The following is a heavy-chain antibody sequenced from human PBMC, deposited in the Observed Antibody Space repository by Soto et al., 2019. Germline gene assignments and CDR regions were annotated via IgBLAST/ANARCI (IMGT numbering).Heavy chain of an antibody. CDR1: RVAFSKFI. Sequence: QAQLEQSGGEVKKPGSSVKVSCKASRVAFSKFIVTWLRQAPGLGLEWVGGIIPIFGTANYAQKFQGRAKITANESTSTSYMEVNNLRSEDTAVYYCAKVRYSSPMGYYYGMDVWGQGTTVTVSS. V-gene: IGHV1-69*01. J-gene: IGHJ6*02. D-gene: IGHD6-19*01. CDR3: AKVRYSSPMGYYYGMDV. CDR2: IIPIFGTA.